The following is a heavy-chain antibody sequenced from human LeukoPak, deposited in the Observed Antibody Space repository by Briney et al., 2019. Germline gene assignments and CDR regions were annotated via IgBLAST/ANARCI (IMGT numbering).Heavy chain of an antibody. J-gene: IGHJ4*02. CDR2: VNPQGTGT. Sequence: PGRSLRLSCAASGFTFSSYGMHWGRQPPGKGLVWVSRVNPQGTGTSYTDSVKGRFTISRDNAKDALHLQMDNLRAEDTAVYYCARARWSSTGWFFGYWGQGTLVTVSS. CDR1: GFTFSSYG. D-gene: IGHD6-19*01. CDR3: ARARWSSTGWFFGY. V-gene: IGHV3-74*01.